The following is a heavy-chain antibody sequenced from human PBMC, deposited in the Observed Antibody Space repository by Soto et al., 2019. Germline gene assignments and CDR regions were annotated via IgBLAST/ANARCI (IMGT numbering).Heavy chain of an antibody. V-gene: IGHV1-69*13. CDR2: IIPIFGTA. J-gene: IGHJ4*02. CDR1: GGTFSSYA. CDR3: ARGSVGRDGYNGPIYYFDY. Sequence: SVKVSCKASGGTFSSYAISWVRQAPGQGLEWMGGIIPIFGTANYAQKFQGRVTITADESTSTAYMELSSLRSEDTAVYYCARGSVGRDGYNGPIYYFDYWGQGTLVTVSS. D-gene: IGHD5-12*01.